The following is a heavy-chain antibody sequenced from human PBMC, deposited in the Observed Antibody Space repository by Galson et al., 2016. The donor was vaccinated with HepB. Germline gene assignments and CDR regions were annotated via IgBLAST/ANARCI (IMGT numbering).Heavy chain of an antibody. V-gene: IGHV4-59*01. D-gene: IGHD3-10*01. CDR3: ARGNWFGGNYGMDV. J-gene: IGHJ6*02. CDR1: GGSISGSC. Sequence: SETLSLTCTVSGGSISGSCWSWIRQPPGKGLEWLGCIYYTERTNYNPSLKSRVTISVNTSRNQFSLKLSSVTAADTAVYYCARGNWFGGNYGMDVWGQGTTITVSS. CDR2: IYYTERT.